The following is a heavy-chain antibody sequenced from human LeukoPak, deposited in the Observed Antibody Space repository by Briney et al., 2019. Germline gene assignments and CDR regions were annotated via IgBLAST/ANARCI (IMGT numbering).Heavy chain of an antibody. J-gene: IGHJ4*02. CDR3: ARGPSRIVAAGRRKHYFDY. Sequence: SETLSLTCAVYGGSFSGYYWSWIRQPPGKGLEWIGEINHSGSTNYNPSLKSRVTISVDTSKNQFSLKLSSVTAADTAVYYCARGPSRIVAAGRRKHYFDYWGQGTLVTVSS. V-gene: IGHV4-34*01. CDR1: GGSFSGYY. CDR2: INHSGST. D-gene: IGHD6-13*01.